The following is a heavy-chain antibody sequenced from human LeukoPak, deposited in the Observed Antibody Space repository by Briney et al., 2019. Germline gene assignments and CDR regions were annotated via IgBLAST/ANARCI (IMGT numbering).Heavy chain of an antibody. CDR1: GLTFSNYV. CDR3: AKGRYHGSGSYSNSHDY. V-gene: IGHV3-23*01. J-gene: IGHJ4*02. CDR2: ISGSGDST. D-gene: IGHD3-10*01. Sequence: GGSLRLSCAASGLTFSNYVMSWVRQAPGMGLEWVSLISGSGDSTYYAGSVKGRFTISRDNSKNTLYLQMNSLRAEDTAVYSCAKGRYHGSGSYSNSHDYWGQGTLVTVSS.